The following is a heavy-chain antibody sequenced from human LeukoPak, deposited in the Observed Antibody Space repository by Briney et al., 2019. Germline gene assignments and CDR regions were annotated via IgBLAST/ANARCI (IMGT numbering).Heavy chain of an antibody. CDR2: IVVGSGNT. Sequence: TSVKVSCKASGFTFTRSAMQWVRQARGQRLEWIGWIVVGSGNTNYAQKFQERVTITRDMSTSTAYMELSSLRSEDTAMYYCAAADYYDSSGYYPYAFHIWGQGTVVTVSS. D-gene: IGHD3-22*01. J-gene: IGHJ3*02. CDR1: GFTFTRSA. CDR3: AAADYYDSSGYYPYAFHI. V-gene: IGHV1-58*02.